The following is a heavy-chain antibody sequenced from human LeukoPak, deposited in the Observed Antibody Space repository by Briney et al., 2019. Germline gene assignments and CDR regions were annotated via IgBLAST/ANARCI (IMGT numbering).Heavy chain of an antibody. D-gene: IGHD6-19*01. J-gene: IGHJ4*02. V-gene: IGHV3-23*01. CDR2: ISGSGANT. CDR1: GFTFSSFV. CDR3: AKDQDSSGWYLWYCFDY. Sequence: GGSLRLSCAASGFTFSSFVMTWVRQTPGKGLEWVSGISGSGANTYYAASVKGRFTISRDNSKNTLYVQMNSLRAEDTAVYYCAKDQDSSGWYLWYCFDYWGQGTLVTVSS.